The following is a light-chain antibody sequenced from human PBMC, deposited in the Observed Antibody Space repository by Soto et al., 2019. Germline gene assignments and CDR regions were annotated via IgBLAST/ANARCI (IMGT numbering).Light chain of an antibody. CDR1: QSISNW. CDR2: KSS. J-gene: IGKJ2*01. Sequence: DIQMTQSPSTLSASVGDTVTITCRANQSISNWLAWYQQKPGQAPKLLIHKSSTLESGVPSRLSGSGSGTEFTLTISSLQTDEFATLYCQQYDRFPYTFGQGPKLEIK. V-gene: IGKV1-5*03. CDR3: QQYDRFPYT.